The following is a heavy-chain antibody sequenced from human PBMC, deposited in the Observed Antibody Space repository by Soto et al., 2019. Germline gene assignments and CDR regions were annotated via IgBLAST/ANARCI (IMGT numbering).Heavy chain of an antibody. Sequence: GGSLRLSCAASGFTFSSDCMHWVRQAPGKGLEWVAVIWYDGSNKYYADSVKGRFTISRDNSKNTLYLQMNSLRAEDTAVYYCARDPSEYGDYFWFDPWGQGT. CDR2: IWYDGSNK. D-gene: IGHD4-17*01. V-gene: IGHV3-33*01. J-gene: IGHJ5*02. CDR1: GFTFSSDC. CDR3: ARDPSEYGDYFWFDP.